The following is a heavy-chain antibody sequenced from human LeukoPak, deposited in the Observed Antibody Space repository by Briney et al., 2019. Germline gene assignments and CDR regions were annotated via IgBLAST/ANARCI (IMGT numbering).Heavy chain of an antibody. D-gene: IGHD1-1*01. CDR3: ARVAKERVGGVYYFDY. CDR1: GFTFSDYD. J-gene: IGHJ4*02. V-gene: IGHV3-13*01. Sequence: GGSLRLSCAASGFTFSDYDMHWVRQATGKGLEWVSAIGTAGDTYYTGSVMGRFTISRENAKNSLYLQMNSLRAGDTAVCYCARVAKERVGGVYYFDYWGQGTLVTVSS. CDR2: IGTAGDT.